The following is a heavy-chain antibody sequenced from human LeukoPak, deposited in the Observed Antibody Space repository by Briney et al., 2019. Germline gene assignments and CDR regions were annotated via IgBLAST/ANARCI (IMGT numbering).Heavy chain of an antibody. CDR3: ARVQDGNNLNHFDP. D-gene: IGHD5-24*01. Sequence: ASVKVSCKASGYPFSAYYIHWVRQAPGQGLEWMGRINPNGGGANYAQKFQDRVTMTRDTSISIAHMELSRLKSDDTAVYYCARVQDGNNLNHFDPWGQGTLVTVSS. CDR1: GYPFSAYY. J-gene: IGHJ5*02. V-gene: IGHV1-2*06. CDR2: INPNGGGA.